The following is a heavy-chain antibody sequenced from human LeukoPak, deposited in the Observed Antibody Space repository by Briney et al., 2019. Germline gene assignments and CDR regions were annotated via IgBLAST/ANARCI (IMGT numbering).Heavy chain of an antibody. V-gene: IGHV3-48*01. J-gene: IGHJ6*03. CDR2: ISSSSSTI. CDR1: GFTFSSYS. CDR3: ARGVSYMDV. D-gene: IGHD3-16*02. Sequence: PGGSLRLSCAASGFTFSSYSMNWVRQAPGEGLEWVSSISSSSSTIYYADSVKGRFTISRDNAKKSLYLQMNSLRAEDTAVYYCARGVSYMDVWGKGTTVTVPS.